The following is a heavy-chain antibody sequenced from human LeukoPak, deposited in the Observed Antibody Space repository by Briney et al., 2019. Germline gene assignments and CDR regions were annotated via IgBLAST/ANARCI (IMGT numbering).Heavy chain of an antibody. CDR2: ITSGGSTI. Sequence: GGSLRLSCAASGLIFSSYEMNWVRQAPGKGLEWVSYITSGGSTIYSADSVKGRFTISRDNAKNSLYLQMNSLRAEDTAVYYCARRGVIITEDYYYYYGMDVWGQGTTVTVSS. V-gene: IGHV3-48*03. CDR3: ARRGVIITEDYYYYYGMDV. CDR1: GLIFSSYE. D-gene: IGHD3-10*01. J-gene: IGHJ6*02.